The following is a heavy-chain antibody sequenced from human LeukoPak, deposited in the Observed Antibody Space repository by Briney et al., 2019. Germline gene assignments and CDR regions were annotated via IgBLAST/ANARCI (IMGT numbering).Heavy chain of an antibody. CDR1: GFTFSSYS. CDR3: ARVYYDSSGYYDAFDI. CDR2: ISSSSSTI. D-gene: IGHD3-22*01. Sequence: GGSLRLSCAASGFTFSSYSMNWVRQAPGKGLKWVSYISSSSSTIYYADSVKGRFTISRDNAKNSLYLQMNSLRAEDTAVYYCARVYYDSSGYYDAFDIWGQGTMVTVSS. V-gene: IGHV3-48*01. J-gene: IGHJ3*02.